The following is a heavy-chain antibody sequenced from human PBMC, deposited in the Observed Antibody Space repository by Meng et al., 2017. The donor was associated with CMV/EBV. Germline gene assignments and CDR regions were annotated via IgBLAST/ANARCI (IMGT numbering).Heavy chain of an antibody. Sequence: QVQLVQSGAEVEKPGASVNVSCKSSGYTFTSYYMNWGRQAPGQGLEWMGIINPSGGSTSYAQKFQGRVTMTRDTSTSTVYMELSSLRSEDTAVYYCAREEGIAARSDWFDPWGQGTLVTVSS. D-gene: IGHD6-6*01. V-gene: IGHV1-46*01. CDR3: AREEGIAARSDWFDP. CDR1: GYTFTSYY. J-gene: IGHJ5*02. CDR2: INPSGGST.